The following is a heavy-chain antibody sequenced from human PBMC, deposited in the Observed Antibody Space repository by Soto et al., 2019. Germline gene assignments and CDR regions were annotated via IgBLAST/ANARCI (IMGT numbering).Heavy chain of an antibody. V-gene: IGHV3-72*01. Sequence: EVRLVESGGGLVQPGGSLRLSCAASGFTFSDHYMDWVRQPPGKGLEWVGRIRKKANSYTTEYAASVKGRFTISRDDSKNSVLLQMNSLKTEDTAGYYGGRVVIVGTSYYFDYWGQGGLVTVDS. D-gene: IGHD5-12*01. CDR1: GFTFSDHY. J-gene: IGHJ4*02. CDR2: IRKKANSYTT. CDR3: GRVVIVGTSYYFDY.